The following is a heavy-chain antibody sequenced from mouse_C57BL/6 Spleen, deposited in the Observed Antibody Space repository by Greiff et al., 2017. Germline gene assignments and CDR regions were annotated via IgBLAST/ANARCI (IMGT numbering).Heavy chain of an antibody. CDR3: AREGTGFAY. D-gene: IGHD3-3*01. CDR2: ISDGGSYT. J-gene: IGHJ3*01. V-gene: IGHV5-4*01. CDR1: GFTFSSYA. Sequence: EVKLVESGGGLVKPGGSLKLSCAASGFTFSSYAMSWVRQTPEKRLEWVATISDGGSYTYYPDNVKGRFTISRDNAKNNLYLQMSHLKSEDTAMYYCAREGTGFAYWGQGTLATVSA.